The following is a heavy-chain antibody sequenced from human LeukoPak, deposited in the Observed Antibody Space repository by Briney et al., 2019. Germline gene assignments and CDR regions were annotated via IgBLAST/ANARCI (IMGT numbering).Heavy chain of an antibody. V-gene: IGHV1-2*02. CDR2: INPNSGGT. CDR1: GYTFTGYY. Sequence: ASVKVSCKASGYTFTGYYMHWVRQAPGQGLEWMGWINPNSGGTNYAQKFQGGVTMTRDTSISTAYMELSRLRSDDTAVYYCARFRYYYDSSGYYSLDYWGQGTLVTVSS. CDR3: ARFRYYYDSSGYYSLDY. D-gene: IGHD3-22*01. J-gene: IGHJ4*02.